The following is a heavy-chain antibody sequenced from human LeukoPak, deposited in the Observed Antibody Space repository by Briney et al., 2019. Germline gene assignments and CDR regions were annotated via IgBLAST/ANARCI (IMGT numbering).Heavy chain of an antibody. J-gene: IGHJ4*02. CDR2: MNPNSGNT. V-gene: IGHV1-8*01. Sequence: GASVKVSCKASGYTFTSYDINWVRRATRQGLEWMGWMNPNSGNTGYAQKFQGRVTMTRNTSISTAYMELSSLRSEDTAVYYCARGDILTGNHNDYWGQGTLVTVSS. CDR3: ARGDILTGNHNDY. D-gene: IGHD3-9*01. CDR1: GYTFTSYD.